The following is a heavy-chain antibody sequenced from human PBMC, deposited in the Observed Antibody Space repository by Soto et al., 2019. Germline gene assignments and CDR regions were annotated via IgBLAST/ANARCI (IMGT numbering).Heavy chain of an antibody. D-gene: IGHD3-10*01. CDR1: GGSISSGGYY. V-gene: IGHV4-31*03. Sequence: SETLSLTCTVSGGSISSGGYYWSWIRQHPGKGLEWIGYIYYSGSTYYNPSLKSRVTISVDTSKNQFSLKLSSVTAADTAVYYCARDFGSSRGVDFPGVWYWGQGTLVTVSS. J-gene: IGHJ4*02. CDR3: ARDFGSSRGVDFPGVWY. CDR2: IYYSGST.